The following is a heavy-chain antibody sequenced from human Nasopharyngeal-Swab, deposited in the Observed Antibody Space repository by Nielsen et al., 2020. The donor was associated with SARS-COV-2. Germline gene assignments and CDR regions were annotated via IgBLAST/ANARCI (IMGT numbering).Heavy chain of an antibody. Sequence: GESLKISCAASGFTFSDYYMSWIRQAPGKGLEWVSYISSSSSYTNYADSVKGRFTISRDNAKNSLYLQLNSLRAEDTAVYYCARVGLFDYWGQGTLVTVSS. CDR3: ARVGLFDY. J-gene: IGHJ4*02. CDR1: GFTFSDYY. CDR2: ISSSSSYT. V-gene: IGHV3-11*06.